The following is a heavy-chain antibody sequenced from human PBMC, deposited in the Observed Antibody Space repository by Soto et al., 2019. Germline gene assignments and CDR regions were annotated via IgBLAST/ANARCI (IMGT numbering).Heavy chain of an antibody. J-gene: IGHJ6*03. CDR2: INPNGGVT. CDR3: ARESGGATATLDYYYFYMDV. V-gene: IGHV1-2*04. Sequence: QVQLVQSGAEVKGPGASGTFSGRFLGDTSNDYFIHWVGQALEQGLEGMGWINPNGGVTKYAQKFQGWVSMTRDTSIRTVYMQLSRLRSDDTAVYYCARESGGATATLDYYYFYMDVWGTGTTVTVSS. CDR1: GDTSNDYF. D-gene: IGHD5-12*01.